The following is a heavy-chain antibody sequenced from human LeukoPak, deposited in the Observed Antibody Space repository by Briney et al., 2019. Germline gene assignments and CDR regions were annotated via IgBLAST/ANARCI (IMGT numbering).Heavy chain of an antibody. D-gene: IGHD6-13*01. V-gene: IGHV1-69*06. CDR2: IIPIFGTT. CDR3: ARVVGLTGYSSSWYSGYYYYMDV. Sequence: SVKVSCKASGGTFSSYAISWVRQAPGQGLEWMGGIIPIFGTTNYAQKFQDRVTITADKSTSTAYMELSSLRPEDTAVYYCARVVGLTGYSSSWYSGYYYYMDVWGKGTTVTVSS. J-gene: IGHJ6*03. CDR1: GGTFSSYA.